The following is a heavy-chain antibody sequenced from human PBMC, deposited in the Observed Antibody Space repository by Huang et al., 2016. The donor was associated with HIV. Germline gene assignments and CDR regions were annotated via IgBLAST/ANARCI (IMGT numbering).Heavy chain of an antibody. D-gene: IGHD3-9*01. V-gene: IGHV3-30*18. Sequence: QVQLVESGGGVVQPGRSLRLSCVASGFTFSSFGMNWVRQAPGKGLEWGAVRSDDGTNKYYAGSVKGRFTISRDNSKNTLYLQMNSLKPEDTAVYYCAKEFDILTGYYYSGSDYWGQGTLVTVSS. CDR3: AKEFDILTGYYYSGSDY. J-gene: IGHJ4*02. CDR2: RSDDGTNK. CDR1: GFTFSSFG.